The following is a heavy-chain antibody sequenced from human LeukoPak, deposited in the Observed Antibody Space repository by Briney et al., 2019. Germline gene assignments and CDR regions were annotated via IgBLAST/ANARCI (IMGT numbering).Heavy chain of an antibody. CDR2: ISGSGGTT. CDR1: GFTFSSYA. D-gene: IGHD3-3*01. J-gene: IGHJ4*02. CDR3: AKAFWSGYYFDY. Sequence: PGGSLRLSGAASGFTFSSYAMNWVRQAPGKGLELVASISGSGGTTNYADSVKGRFTISRDNSKNTLYLQMNSLRAEDTAIYYCAKAFWSGYYFDYWGQGTLVTVSS. V-gene: IGHV3-23*01.